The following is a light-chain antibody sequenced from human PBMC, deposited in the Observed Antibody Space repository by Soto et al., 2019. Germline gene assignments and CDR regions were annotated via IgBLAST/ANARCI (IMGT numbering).Light chain of an antibody. CDR1: NSNIGNNE. CDR3: AAWDDSLNGVV. Sequence: QSVLTQPPSVSGAPRQRVTISCSGSNSNIGNNEVHWYQQFPGKAPKLLIYYDDLRPSGVSARFSGSKSGASASLAISGLQSEDEAVYYCAAWDDSLNGVVFGGGTKLTVL. CDR2: YDD. J-gene: IGLJ3*02. V-gene: IGLV1-36*01.